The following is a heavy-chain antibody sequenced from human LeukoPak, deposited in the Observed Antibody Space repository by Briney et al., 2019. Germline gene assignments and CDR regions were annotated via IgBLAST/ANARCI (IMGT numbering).Heavy chain of an antibody. V-gene: IGHV3-11*01. CDR3: ARDLLSYDSSGYAFDY. Sequence: SGSTISYADSVKGPFTISRDNAKNSLYLQMNSLRAEDTAVYYCARDLLSYDSSGYAFDYWGQGTLVTVSS. J-gene: IGHJ4*02. D-gene: IGHD3-22*01. CDR2: SGSTI.